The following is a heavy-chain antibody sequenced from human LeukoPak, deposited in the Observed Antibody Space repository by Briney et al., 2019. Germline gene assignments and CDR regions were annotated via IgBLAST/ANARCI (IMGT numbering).Heavy chain of an antibody. V-gene: IGHV4-59*01. CDR3: ARHTLVTAISTYNWFDP. D-gene: IGHD2-21*02. CDR1: GVSISSYY. CDR2: IYYSGST. Sequence: SETLSLTCTVSGVSISSYYWSWIRQPPGKGLEWIGYIYYSGSTNYNPSLKSRVTISVDTSKNQFSLKLSSVTAADTAVYYCARHTLVTAISTYNWFDPWGQGILVTVSS. J-gene: IGHJ5*02.